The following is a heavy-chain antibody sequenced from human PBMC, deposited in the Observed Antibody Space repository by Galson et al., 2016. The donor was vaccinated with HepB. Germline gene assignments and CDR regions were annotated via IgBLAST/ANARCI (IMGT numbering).Heavy chain of an antibody. CDR1: GFAFSSYN. D-gene: IGHD6-13*01. Sequence: SLRLSCAASGFAFSSYNMNWVRQAPGKGLEWVSSISRSSRHIYYADSVKGRFTISRDNAKNSLYLQMNSLRAEDTAVYFCARDREGTSWFSGDYDHYGMDGWGQGTTVTVSS. V-gene: IGHV3-21*01. CDR3: ARDREGTSWFSGDYDHYGMDG. CDR2: ISRSSRHI. J-gene: IGHJ6*02.